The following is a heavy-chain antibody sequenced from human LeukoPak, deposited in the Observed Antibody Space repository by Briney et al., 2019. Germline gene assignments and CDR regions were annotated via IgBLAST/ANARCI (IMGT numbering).Heavy chain of an antibody. Sequence: SETLSLTCAVSGVSVSSNNWWTWVRQPPGEGLEWIGEIHRSGDIKYSPSLQTRVTISMDRSMNHLSLNLNSVTAADTAVYFCATRDQSRTNVVPPDYWGQGALVTVSS. CDR1: GVSVSSNNW. J-gene: IGHJ4*02. CDR2: IHRSGDI. CDR3: ATRDQSRTNVVPPDY. V-gene: IGHV4-4*02. D-gene: IGHD1-1*01.